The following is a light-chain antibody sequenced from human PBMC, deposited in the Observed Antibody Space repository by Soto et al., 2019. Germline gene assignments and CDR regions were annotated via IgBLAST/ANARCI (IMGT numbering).Light chain of an antibody. CDR1: QSLSNTY. CDR3: HQDFDLPLT. V-gene: IGKV3D-7*01. Sequence: EIVMTHSPVTLSLSPGETATLSCRASQSLSNTYISWYQQKPGQAPRLLIYGASTRATGIPARFSGSGSGTDFTLTISSLQPEDFALYYCHQDFDLPLTFGGGTKVDIK. J-gene: IGKJ4*01. CDR2: GAS.